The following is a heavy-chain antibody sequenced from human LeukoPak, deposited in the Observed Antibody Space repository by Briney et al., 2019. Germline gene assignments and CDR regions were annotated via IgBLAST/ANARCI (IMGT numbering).Heavy chain of an antibody. Sequence: SVKVSCKASGYTFTSYYMHWVRQAPGQGLEWMGIINPSGGSTSYAQKFQGRVTMTRDTSTSTVYMELSSLRSEDTAVYYCARLLRGSGSYSNWFDPWGQGTLVTVSS. J-gene: IGHJ5*02. CDR3: ARLLRGSGSYSNWFDP. V-gene: IGHV1-46*01. CDR1: GYTFTSYY. CDR2: INPSGGST. D-gene: IGHD3-10*01.